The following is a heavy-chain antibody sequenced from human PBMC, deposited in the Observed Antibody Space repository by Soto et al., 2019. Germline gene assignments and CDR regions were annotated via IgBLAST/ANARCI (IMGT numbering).Heavy chain of an antibody. D-gene: IGHD6-19*01. V-gene: IGHV3-23*01. J-gene: IGHJ4*02. CDR3: AKDYSSVWSRGIDV. Sequence: GGSLTLPCVATEFAFSNHANSWVRRAAGKGLEWVSGISDAGERTYYADSVRGRFTVSRDNSKNTLYLQMNTLRAEDTAVYYCAKDYSSVWSRGIDVWGQGILVTVSS. CDR1: EFAFSNHA. CDR2: ISDAGERT.